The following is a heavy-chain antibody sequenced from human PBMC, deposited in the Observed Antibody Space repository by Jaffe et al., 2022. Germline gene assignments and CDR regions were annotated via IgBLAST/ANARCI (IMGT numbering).Heavy chain of an antibody. V-gene: IGHV4-59*01. D-gene: IGHD6-19*01. CDR1: GGSMISWY. J-gene: IGHJ3*02. Sequence: QVQLQESGPGLVKPSETLSLICTVSGGSMISWYWSWIRQPPGKGLEWIGDIYSSGDTNYNPSLKSRVTLSVDPSKNQFSLSLISVTAADTAVYFCARDRSGGWPGDSFDIWGQGTVVTVAS. CDR2: IYSSGDT. CDR3: ARDRSGGWPGDSFDI.